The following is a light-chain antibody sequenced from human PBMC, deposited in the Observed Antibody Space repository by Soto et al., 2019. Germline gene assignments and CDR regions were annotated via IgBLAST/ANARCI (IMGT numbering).Light chain of an antibody. CDR1: QSIGSN. Sequence: EIVMTQSPATLSVSPGDTATLSCRASQSIGSNVGWYQQKPGQAPRLLIYGASTRATGISARFSGSGSGTEFSLTISSLQSEDLAVYYCQQYNTWSLITVGQGTRLEIK. V-gene: IGKV3-15*01. CDR3: QQYNTWSLIT. CDR2: GAS. J-gene: IGKJ5*01.